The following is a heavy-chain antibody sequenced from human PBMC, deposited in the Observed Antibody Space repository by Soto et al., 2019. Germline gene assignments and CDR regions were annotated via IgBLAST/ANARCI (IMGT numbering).Heavy chain of an antibody. CDR2: ISGSGGST. D-gene: IGHD3-22*01. Sequence: EVQLLESGGGLVQPGGSLRLSCAASGFTFSSYAMSWVRQAPGKGLEWVSAISGSGGSTYYADSVKGRFTISRDNSKNTLYLQMNSLRAEDTAVYYCAMGGSYYDSSGYYYENWGQGTLVTVSS. V-gene: IGHV3-23*01. J-gene: IGHJ4*02. CDR3: AMGGSYYDSSGYYYEN. CDR1: GFTFSSYA.